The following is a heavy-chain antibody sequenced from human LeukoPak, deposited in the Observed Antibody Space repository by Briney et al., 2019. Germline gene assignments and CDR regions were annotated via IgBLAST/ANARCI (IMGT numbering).Heavy chain of an antibody. J-gene: IGHJ3*02. CDR1: GFTFGSYW. Sequence: QPAGYLRLSCAASGFTFGSYWIYWVRQAPGKGLVCISRVNNDGGGTIYADSVKGRFIISRDNAKNTAFLQLNSLRADDTAVYYCARGGDFHAFDIWGQGTMVTVSS. CDR3: ARGGDFHAFDI. D-gene: IGHD3-3*01. CDR2: VNNDGGGT. V-gene: IGHV3-74*01.